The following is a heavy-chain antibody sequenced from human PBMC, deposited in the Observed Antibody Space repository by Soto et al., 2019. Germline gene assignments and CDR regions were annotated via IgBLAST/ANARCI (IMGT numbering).Heavy chain of an antibody. V-gene: IGHV1-46*01. CDR2: VNPSGGHT. CDR3: ARGGYVVVVTAALDY. CDR1: GDTFTDYY. J-gene: IGHJ4*02. Sequence: QVQLMQSGAEVKKPGASVKVSCKASGDTFTDYYIHWVRQAPGQRLEWMGTVNPSGGHTTYAQHFLGRVTMTRDTSTSTLYMELTSLTSEDTAVYYCARGGYVVVVTAALDYWGQGTLVTVSS. D-gene: IGHD2-21*02.